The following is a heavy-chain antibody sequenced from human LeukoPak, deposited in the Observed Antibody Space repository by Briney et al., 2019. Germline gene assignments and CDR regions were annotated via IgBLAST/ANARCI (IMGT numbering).Heavy chain of an antibody. J-gene: IGHJ4*02. V-gene: IGHV3-9*03. CDR2: ISWNSGSI. CDR3: AKGPAHYDFWSGYCDY. CDR1: GFTFDDYA. Sequence: GRSLRLSCAASGFTFDDYAMHWVRQAPGKGLEWVSGISWNSGSIGYADSVKGRFTIPRDNAKNSLYLQMNSLRAEDMALYYCAKGPAHYDFWSGYCDYWGQGTLVTVSS. D-gene: IGHD3-3*01.